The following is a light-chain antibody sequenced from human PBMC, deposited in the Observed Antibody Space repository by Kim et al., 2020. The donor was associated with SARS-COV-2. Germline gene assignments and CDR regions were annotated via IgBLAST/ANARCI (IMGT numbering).Light chain of an antibody. CDR3: QQHGSSPYT. Sequence: DIVLTQSPGTLSLSPGERATLSCRASQSVSSSYLAWYQQKPGQAPRLLIYGASSRATGIPDRFSGSGSGTDFTLTISRLEPEDFAVYYCQQHGSSPYTFGQGTKLEI. CDR2: GAS. CDR1: QSVSSSY. V-gene: IGKV3-20*01. J-gene: IGKJ2*01.